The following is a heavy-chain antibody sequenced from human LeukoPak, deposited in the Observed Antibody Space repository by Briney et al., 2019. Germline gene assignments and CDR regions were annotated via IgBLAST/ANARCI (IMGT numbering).Heavy chain of an antibody. CDR3: ARAYSSSWYFVDY. Sequence: PGGSLRLSCAASGFTFSSYSMNWVRQAPGKGLEWVSYISSSSSTIYYADSVKGRFTISRDNSKNTLYLQMNSLRAEDTAVYYCARAYSSSWYFVDYWGQGTLVTVSS. CDR1: GFTFSSYS. CDR2: ISSSSSTI. D-gene: IGHD6-13*01. J-gene: IGHJ4*02. V-gene: IGHV3-48*01.